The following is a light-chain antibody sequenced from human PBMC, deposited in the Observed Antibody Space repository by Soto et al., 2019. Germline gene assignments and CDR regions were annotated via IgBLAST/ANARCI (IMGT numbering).Light chain of an antibody. CDR3: CSYAGSSTFVV. Sequence: QSALTQPASVSGSPGQSITISCTGTSSDVGSYNVVSWYQQHPGKAPKLMIYESSERPSGVSNRFSGSRSGNTASLTISGLQAEDEADYYCCSYAGSSTFVVVGGGTKLTVL. V-gene: IGLV2-23*03. J-gene: IGLJ2*01. CDR1: SSDVGSYNV. CDR2: ESS.